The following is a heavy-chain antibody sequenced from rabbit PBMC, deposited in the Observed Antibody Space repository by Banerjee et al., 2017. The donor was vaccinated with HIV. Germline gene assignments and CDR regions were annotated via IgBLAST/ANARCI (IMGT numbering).Heavy chain of an antibody. V-gene: IGHV1S43*01. CDR2: IYVAKGST. J-gene: IGHJ4*01. CDR3: ARDSSGWGVRFNL. D-gene: IGHD4-1*01. Sequence: QQQLVETGGGLVQPGGSLTLSCKASGFDFSRYFLSWVRQAPGKGLEWIGIIYVAKGSTDYASWVNGRFTISRSTSLNTVDLKMTSLTAADTATYFCARDSSGWGVRFNLWGQGTLVTVS. CDR1: GFDFSRYFL.